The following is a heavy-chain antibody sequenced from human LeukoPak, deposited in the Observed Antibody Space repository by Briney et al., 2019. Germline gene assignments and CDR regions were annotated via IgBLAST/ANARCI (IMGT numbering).Heavy chain of an antibody. CDR1: GGSISSYY. V-gene: IGHV4-59*01. D-gene: IGHD3-22*01. CDR2: IYYSGST. CDR3: ARLRLEKTWLSYWYFDL. Sequence: SETLSLTCTVSGGSISSYYWSWIRQPPGKGLEWIRYIYYSGSTNYNPSLKSRVTISVDTSKNQFSLKLSSVTAADTAVYYCARLRLEKTWLSYWYFDLWGRGTLVTVSS. J-gene: IGHJ2*01.